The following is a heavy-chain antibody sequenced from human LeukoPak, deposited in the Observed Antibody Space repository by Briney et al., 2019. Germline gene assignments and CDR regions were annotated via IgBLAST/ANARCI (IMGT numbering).Heavy chain of an antibody. CDR1: GFIVTSSY. CDR3: ARASTISGSDY. Sequence: GGSLRLSCAASGFIVTSSYLTWVRQAPGKGLEGVSLLYSDGSTYYADSVKGRFTISRDNSKNTLYLQMNSLRVEDTAMYFCARASTISGSDYWGQGTLVTVSS. J-gene: IGHJ4*02. V-gene: IGHV3-66*01. CDR2: LYSDGST. D-gene: IGHD1-20*01.